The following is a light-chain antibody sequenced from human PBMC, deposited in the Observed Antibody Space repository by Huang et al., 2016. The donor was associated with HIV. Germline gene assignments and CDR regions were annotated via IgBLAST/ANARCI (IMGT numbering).Light chain of an antibody. Sequence: EIVMTQSPATLSVSPGQRVTLSCRANRSVSTNLAWYHQRHGQAPRLLIYGSSTRAPGIPARFSGSGCGADFSLTISSLQSEDFALYYCHQYNNWLLSFGGGTRV. CDR3: HQYNNWLLS. CDR1: RSVSTN. J-gene: IGKJ4*01. CDR2: GSS. V-gene: IGKV3-15*01.